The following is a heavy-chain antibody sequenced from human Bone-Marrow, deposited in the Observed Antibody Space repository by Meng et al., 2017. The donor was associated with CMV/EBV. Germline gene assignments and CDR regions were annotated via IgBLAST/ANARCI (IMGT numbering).Heavy chain of an antibody. CDR3: ARSGDYDFWSGYSTDAFDI. V-gene: IGHV1-2*02. D-gene: IGHD3-3*01. CDR1: GYTFTGYY. CDR2: INPNSGGT. J-gene: IGHJ3*02. Sequence: ASVKVSCKASGYTFTGYYMHWVRQAPGQGLEWMGWINPNSGGTNYAQKFQGRVTMTRDTSISTAYMELSRLRSDDTAVYYCARSGDYDFWSGYSTDAFDIWGQGPMVTI.